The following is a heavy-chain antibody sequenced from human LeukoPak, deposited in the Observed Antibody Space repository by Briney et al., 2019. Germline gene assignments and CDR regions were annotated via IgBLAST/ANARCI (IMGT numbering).Heavy chain of an antibody. CDR3: ARGTSAGGPISPFDF. Sequence: GGSLRLSCVASGFTFSRNWMHWVRQAPGKGLVWVSRIQGDGSNTNYADSVKGRFSISRDNAKNTVYLQMNSLRAEDTGIYYCARGTSAGGPISPFDFWGQGTVVTVSS. D-gene: IGHD6-13*01. CDR2: IQGDGSNT. CDR1: GFTFSRNW. J-gene: IGHJ4*02. V-gene: IGHV3-74*01.